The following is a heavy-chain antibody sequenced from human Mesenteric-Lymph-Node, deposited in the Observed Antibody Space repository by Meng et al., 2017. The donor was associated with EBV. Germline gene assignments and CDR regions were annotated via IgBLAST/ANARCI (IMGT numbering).Heavy chain of an antibody. CDR1: GFTVSSNY. V-gene: IGHV3-53*01. J-gene: IGHJ4*02. D-gene: IGHD3-22*01. CDR3: ARDIDLSGFFDF. Sequence: EVQLMESAGGLIQPGGSLRLSCVASGFTVSSNYMRWVRLTNYADSVKGRFTISRDSSKNTLYPQMNSLRAEDTAVYYCARDIDLSGFFDFWGQGTLVTVSS. CDR2: T.